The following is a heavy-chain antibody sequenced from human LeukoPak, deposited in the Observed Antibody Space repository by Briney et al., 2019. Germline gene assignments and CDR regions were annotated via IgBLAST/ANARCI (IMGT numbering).Heavy chain of an antibody. CDR2: MYNSGST. Sequence: SETLSLTCTVSGGSISTYYWSWIRHPPGKGLEWIGYMYNSGSTNYNPSLKSRVTISIDTSKNQVSLRLSSVTAADTAVYYCARQGSGGRSFDVWGQGTMVTVSS. CDR3: ARQGSGGRSFDV. CDR1: GGSISTYY. D-gene: IGHD1-26*01. V-gene: IGHV4-59*08. J-gene: IGHJ3*01.